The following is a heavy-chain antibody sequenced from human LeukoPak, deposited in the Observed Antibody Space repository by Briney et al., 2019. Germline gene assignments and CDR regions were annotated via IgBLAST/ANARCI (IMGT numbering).Heavy chain of an antibody. CDR2: IIPILGIA. Sequence: SVKVSCKASGGTFSSYAISWVRQAPGQGLEWMGRIIPILGIANYAQKFQGRVTITADKSTSTAYMELCSLRSEDTAVYYCARDFTPPRYCSGGSCYSYFDYWGQGTLVTVSS. CDR3: ARDFTPPRYCSGGSCYSYFDY. D-gene: IGHD2-15*01. V-gene: IGHV1-69*04. J-gene: IGHJ4*02. CDR1: GGTFSSYA.